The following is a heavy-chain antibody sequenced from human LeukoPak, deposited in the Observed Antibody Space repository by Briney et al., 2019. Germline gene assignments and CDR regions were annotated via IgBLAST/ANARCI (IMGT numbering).Heavy chain of an antibody. V-gene: IGHV3-23*01. Sequence: TGGSLRLSCAASGFTVSSNYMSWVRQAPGKGLDWVSTISGSGGNTYYADSVKGRFTISRDSSKNTLYLQMNSLRAEDTALYYCARRGRSSGSAQYYFDYWGQGALLTGSS. CDR1: GFTVSSNY. J-gene: IGHJ4*02. CDR3: ARRGRSSGSAQYYFDY. D-gene: IGHD3-22*01. CDR2: ISGSGGNT.